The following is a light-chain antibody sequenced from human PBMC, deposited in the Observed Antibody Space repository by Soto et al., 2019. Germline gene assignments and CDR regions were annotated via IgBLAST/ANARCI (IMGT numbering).Light chain of an antibody. CDR3: SSYTTFTTPVL. V-gene: IGLV2-14*01. CDR1: NSDVGGYNY. CDR2: EVS. J-gene: IGLJ2*01. Sequence: QSALTQPASVSGSPGQSITISCTGTNSDVGGYNYVSWYQHHPGKAPKLMIYEVSNRPSGVSTRFSGSKSGNTASLTISGLQAEDEADYYCSSYTTFTTPVLFGGGTQLTVL.